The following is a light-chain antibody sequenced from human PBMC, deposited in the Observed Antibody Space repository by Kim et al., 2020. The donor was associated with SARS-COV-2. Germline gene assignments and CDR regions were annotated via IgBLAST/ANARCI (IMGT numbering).Light chain of an antibody. Sequence: DIQMTQSPSTLSASVGDRVTITCRASQSISSWLAWYQQKPGKAPNLLIYHASSLESGVPSRFSGSGSGTDFTLTISSLQPDDSATYYCQQYNSYPFTFGQGTKVDIK. J-gene: IGKJ1*01. CDR1: QSISSW. CDR3: QQYNSYPFT. V-gene: IGKV1-5*01. CDR2: HAS.